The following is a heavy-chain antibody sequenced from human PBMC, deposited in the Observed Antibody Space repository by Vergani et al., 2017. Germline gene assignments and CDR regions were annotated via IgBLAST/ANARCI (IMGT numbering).Heavy chain of an antibody. CDR1: GFTFSSYA. CDR3: AKQGYYYDSSGYYFDY. J-gene: IGHJ4*02. CDR2: ISGSGGST. D-gene: IGHD3-22*01. V-gene: IGHV3-23*01. Sequence: EVQLLESGGGLVQPGGSLRLSCAASGFTFSSYAMSWVRQAPGKGLEWVSAISGSGGSTYYADSVKGRFTISRDNSKNTLYLQMNSLRAEDTAVYYCAKQGYYYDSSGYYFDYGGQGTLVTVSS.